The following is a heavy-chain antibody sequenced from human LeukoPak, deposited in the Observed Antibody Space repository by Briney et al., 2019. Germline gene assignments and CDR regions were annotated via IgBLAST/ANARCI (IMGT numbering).Heavy chain of an antibody. J-gene: IGHJ4*02. CDR3: TNHALDY. D-gene: IGHD2-2*01. CDR2: ITPSGSST. V-gene: IGHV3-48*03. Sequence: PGGSLRLSRVASGFTFSTYEMHWVRQAPGKGLEWLSYITPSGSSTYYADSVKGRFTISRDNAKSSLYLQMNSLRVEDTAVYYCTNHALDYWGQGTLVTVSS. CDR1: GFTFSTYE.